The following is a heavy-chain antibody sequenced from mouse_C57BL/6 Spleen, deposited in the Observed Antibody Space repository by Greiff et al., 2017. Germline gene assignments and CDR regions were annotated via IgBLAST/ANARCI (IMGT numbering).Heavy chain of an antibody. CDR3: HYYYGSSPLFDY. V-gene: IGHV1-80*01. J-gene: IGHJ2*01. Sequence: LMESGASVKISCKASGYAFSSYWMNWVKQRPGKGLEWIGQIYPGDGDTNYNGKFKGKATLTADKSSSTAYMQLSSLTSEDSAVYFCHYYYGSSPLFDYWGQGTTLTVSS. CDR2: IYPGDGDT. D-gene: IGHD1-1*01. CDR1: GYAFSSYW.